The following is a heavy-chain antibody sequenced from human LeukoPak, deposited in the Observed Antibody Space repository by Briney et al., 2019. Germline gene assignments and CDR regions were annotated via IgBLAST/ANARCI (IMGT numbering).Heavy chain of an antibody. J-gene: IGHJ4*02. V-gene: IGHV1-69*04. CDR3: ARATSGRYDSSGYYAIFDY. Sequence: SVKVSCKASGGTFSSYAISWVRQAPGQGLEWMGRIIPILGIANYAQKFQGRVTITADKSTSTAYMELSSLRSEDTAVYYCARATSGRYDSSGYYAIFDYWGQGTLVTVSS. D-gene: IGHD3-22*01. CDR2: IIPILGIA. CDR1: GGTFSSYA.